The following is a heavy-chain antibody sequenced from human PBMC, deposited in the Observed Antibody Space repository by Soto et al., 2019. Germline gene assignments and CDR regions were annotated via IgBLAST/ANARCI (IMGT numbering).Heavy chain of an antibody. Sequence: QVQLQQWGAGLLKPSETLSLTCAVYGGSFSGYYWSWIRQPPGKGLEWIGEINHSGSTNYNPSLKSRVTISVDTSKKQFSLKLSSETAADTAVYYCACGYSYGGDAFDIWGQGTMVTVSS. J-gene: IGHJ3*02. CDR1: GGSFSGYY. V-gene: IGHV4-34*01. CDR3: ACGYSYGGDAFDI. D-gene: IGHD5-18*01. CDR2: INHSGST.